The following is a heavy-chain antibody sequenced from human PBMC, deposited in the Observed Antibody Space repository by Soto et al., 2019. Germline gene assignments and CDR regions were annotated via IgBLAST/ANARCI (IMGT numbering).Heavy chain of an antibody. Sequence: QVQLVQSGAEVKKPGASVKVSCKASGYTFTSYGISWVRQAPGQGLEWMGWISAYNGNTNYAQKLQGRVTMTTDTTTSTAYREGRRMRSEAAGVYSCGREGHGGGWYLGGDYNTGVDVGGKATTVTFPS. D-gene: IGHD6-19*01. J-gene: IGHJ6*04. CDR2: ISAYNGNT. V-gene: IGHV1-18*01. CDR1: GYTFTSYG. CDR3: GREGHGGGWYLGGDYNTGVDV.